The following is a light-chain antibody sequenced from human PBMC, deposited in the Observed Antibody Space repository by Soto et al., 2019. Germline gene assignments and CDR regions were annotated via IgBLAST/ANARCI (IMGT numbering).Light chain of an antibody. J-gene: IGKJ4*01. CDR1: QSVSNN. Sequence: EIVMTQSPATLSVSPGESATLSCRASQSVSNNLAWYQQRPGQAPRLLIYGASTRATDVPDRFSGGGSGTEFTLTISSLQSEDFAVYYCQQYDNWPLTFGGGTKVEI. CDR2: GAS. CDR3: QQYDNWPLT. V-gene: IGKV3-15*01.